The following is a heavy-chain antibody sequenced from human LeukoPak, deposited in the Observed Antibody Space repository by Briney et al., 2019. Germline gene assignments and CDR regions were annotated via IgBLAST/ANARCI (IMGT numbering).Heavy chain of an antibody. J-gene: IGHJ6*03. Sequence: GASVKVSCKTSGYSENFYGITWVRQVAGQGLEWMGWISAYNGNTNYAQKLQGRVTMTTDTSTSTAYMELRSLRSDDTAVYYCARELTYPPICSGGSRYWGYYMDVWGKGTTVTISS. CDR2: ISAYNGNT. CDR1: GYSENFYG. D-gene: IGHD2-15*01. V-gene: IGHV1-18*01. CDR3: ARELTYPPICSGGSRYWGYYMDV.